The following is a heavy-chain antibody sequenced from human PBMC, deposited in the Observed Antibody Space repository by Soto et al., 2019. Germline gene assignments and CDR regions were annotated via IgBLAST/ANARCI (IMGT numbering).Heavy chain of an antibody. D-gene: IGHD3-22*01. CDR1: GYIFTRYA. J-gene: IGHJ4*02. CDR3: ARDRNYDSSGYYAY. CDR2: IDAANGNT. Sequence: GASVKVSCKASGYIFTRYAMHWVRQAPGQRLEWMGWIDAANGNTKYSPNLQGRVAITRDTSATTAYMELSSLRSEDTAVYYCARDRNYDSSGYYAYWGQGTLVTVSS. V-gene: IGHV1-3*01.